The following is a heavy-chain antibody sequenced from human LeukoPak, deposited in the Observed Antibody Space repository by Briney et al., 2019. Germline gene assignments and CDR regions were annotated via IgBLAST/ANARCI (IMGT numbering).Heavy chain of an antibody. V-gene: IGHV4-38-2*02. CDR3: ARDNPRGAGTDY. Sequence: SETLSLTCAVSGYSISSGYYWGWIRQPPGKGLEWIGSIYHSGSTYYNPSLKSRVTISVDTSKNQFSLKLSSVTAADTAVYYCARDNPRGAGTDYWGQGTLVTVTS. CDR1: GYSISSGYY. D-gene: IGHD6-19*01. J-gene: IGHJ4*02. CDR2: IYHSGST.